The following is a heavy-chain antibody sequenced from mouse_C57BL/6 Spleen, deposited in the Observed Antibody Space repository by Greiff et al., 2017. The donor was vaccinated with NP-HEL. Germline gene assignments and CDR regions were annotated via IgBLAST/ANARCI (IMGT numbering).Heavy chain of an antibody. CDR2: ISDGGSYT. CDR1: GFTFSSYA. V-gene: IGHV5-4*01. CDR3: ARDEHYYGSSTGAMDY. D-gene: IGHD1-1*01. J-gene: IGHJ4*01. Sequence: EVQLVESGGGLVKPGGSLKLSCAASGFTFSSYAMSWVRQTPEKRLEWVATISDGGSYTYYPDNVKGRFTISRDNAKNNRYLQMSHLKSEDTAMYYCARDEHYYGSSTGAMDYWGQGTSVTVSS.